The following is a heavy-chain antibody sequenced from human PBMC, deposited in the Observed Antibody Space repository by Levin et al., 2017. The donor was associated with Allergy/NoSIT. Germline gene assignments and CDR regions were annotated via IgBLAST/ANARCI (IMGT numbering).Heavy chain of an antibody. J-gene: IGHJ4*02. V-gene: IGHV4-34*01. CDR3: ARVCVYSCLDN. CDR1: GGSFSGYY. CDR2: VNHSGRT. D-gene: IGHD5/OR15-5a*01. Sequence: PSETLSLTCAVYGGSFSGYYWSWIRQSPGKGLEWIGEVNHSGRTNYNPSLKSRVTFSLDTSKNQFFLKLSSVTAADTAIYYCARVCVYSCLDNWGQGTLVTVSS.